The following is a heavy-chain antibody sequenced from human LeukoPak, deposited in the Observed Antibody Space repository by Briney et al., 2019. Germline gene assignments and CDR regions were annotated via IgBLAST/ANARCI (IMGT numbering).Heavy chain of an antibody. J-gene: IGHJ4*02. CDR1: GFTSHSW. Sequence: GGSLRFSCAGSGFTSHSWMSWVRQAPGKGLEWVANMRQDGTEEYYVDSVKGRFTISRDNAKNSLYLQMNSLRVEDTAVYYCVRADAKKTAMVDYWGRGTLVAVSS. D-gene: IGHD5-18*01. CDR2: MRQDGTEE. V-gene: IGHV3-7*02. CDR3: VRADAKKTAMVDY.